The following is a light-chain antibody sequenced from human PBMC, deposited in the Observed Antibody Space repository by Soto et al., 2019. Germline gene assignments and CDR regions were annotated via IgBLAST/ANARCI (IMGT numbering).Light chain of an antibody. V-gene: IGLV4-69*01. CDR2: LNSAGSH. CDR3: QTWSTDIRV. CDR1: SGHNSYA. J-gene: IGLJ3*02. Sequence: QLVLTQPPSASASLGASVKLTCTLSSGHNSYAIAWHQQQPEKGPRYLMKLNSAGSHSKGDGIPDRFSGSSSGAERYLTISSLQSEDEADYYCQTWSTDIRVFGGGTQLTVL.